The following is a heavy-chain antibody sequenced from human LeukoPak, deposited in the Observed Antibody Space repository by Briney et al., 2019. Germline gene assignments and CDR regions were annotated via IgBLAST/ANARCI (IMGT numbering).Heavy chain of an antibody. CDR1: GGTFSSYA. Sequence: ASVKVSCKASGGTFSSYAISWVRQAPGQGLEWMGGIIPIFGTANYAQKFQGRVTITADESTSTAYMELSSLRSEDTAVYYCASPTEAAAIGGGFDPWGQGTLVTVSS. CDR3: ASPTEAAAIGGGFDP. CDR2: IIPIFGTA. V-gene: IGHV1-69*13. D-gene: IGHD3-16*01. J-gene: IGHJ5*02.